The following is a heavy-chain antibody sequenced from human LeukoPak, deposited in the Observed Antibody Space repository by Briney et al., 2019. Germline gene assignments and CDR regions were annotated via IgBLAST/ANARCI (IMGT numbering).Heavy chain of an antibody. CDR2: FYSGVST. D-gene: IGHD3-10*01. V-gene: IGHV3-66*01. CDR3: ARGRSGTSFFDQ. Sequence: GGSLGLSCAASGFTVSSNHMSWVRQAPGKGLEWVSVFYSGVSTDYADSAKGRFSISRDNSKNTLYLQMNSLRAEDTAVYYCARGRSGTSFFDQWGQGTLVTVSS. CDR1: GFTVSSNH. J-gene: IGHJ4*02.